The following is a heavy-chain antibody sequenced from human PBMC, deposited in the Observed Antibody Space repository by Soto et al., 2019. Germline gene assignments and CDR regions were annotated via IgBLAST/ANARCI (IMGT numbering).Heavy chain of an antibody. CDR3: ARENYGDYYFDY. Sequence: GGSLRLSCAASGFTFRDYAMHWVRQAPGKGLEWVTIISYDGSKKYQADSVKGRFTVSRDNSKNTLYLEMNSLRAEDTAVYYCARENYGDYYFDYWGQGTLVTVSS. J-gene: IGHJ4*02. CDR2: ISYDGSKK. D-gene: IGHD4-17*01. V-gene: IGHV3-30-3*01. CDR1: GFTFRDYA.